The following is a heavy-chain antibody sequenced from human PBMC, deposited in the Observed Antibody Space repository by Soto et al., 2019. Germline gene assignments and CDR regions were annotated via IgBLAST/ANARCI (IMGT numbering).Heavy chain of an antibody. Sequence: GGSLRLSCAASGFTFSSYAMSWVRQAPGKGLEWVSAISGSGGSTYYADSVKGRFTISRDNSKNTLYLQMNSLRAEDTAVYYCAKSYYYDSSGYYHITHDYWGQGALVTVSS. D-gene: IGHD3-22*01. CDR2: ISGSGGST. CDR3: AKSYYYDSSGYYHITHDY. J-gene: IGHJ4*02. CDR1: GFTFSSYA. V-gene: IGHV3-23*01.